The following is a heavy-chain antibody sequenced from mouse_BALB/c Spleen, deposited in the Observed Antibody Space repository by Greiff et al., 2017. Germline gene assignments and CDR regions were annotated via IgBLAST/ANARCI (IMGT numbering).Heavy chain of an antibody. V-gene: IGHV5-9-3*01. CDR2: ISSGGSYT. J-gene: IGHJ2*01. D-gene: IGHD4-1*01. CDR3: ARHECWGYFDY. CDR1: GFTFSSYA. Sequence: EVQLVESGGGLVKPGGSLKLSCAASGFTFSSYAMSWVRQTPEKRLEWVATISSGGSYTYYPDSVKGRFTISRDNAKITLYLHMSSLRSEDTAMDDSARHECWGYFDYWGQGTTLTVSA.